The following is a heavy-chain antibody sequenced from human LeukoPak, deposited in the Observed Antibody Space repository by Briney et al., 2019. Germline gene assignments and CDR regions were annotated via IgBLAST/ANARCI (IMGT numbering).Heavy chain of an antibody. J-gene: IGHJ4*02. CDR3: PWGTSHYYDFDFDF. Sequence: GGSLRLSCAASGFTFSSYWMSWVRQAPGKGLEWVANIKQDGSEKYYVDSVKGRFTISRDNAKNSLYLQMNSLRAEDTAVYYGPWGTSHYYDFDFDFWGEGTLVTVSS. CDR2: IKQDGSEK. V-gene: IGHV3-7*04. D-gene: IGHD3-22*01. CDR1: GFTFSSYW.